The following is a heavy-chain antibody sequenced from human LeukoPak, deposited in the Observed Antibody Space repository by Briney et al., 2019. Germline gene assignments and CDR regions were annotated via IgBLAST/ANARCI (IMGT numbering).Heavy chain of an antibody. D-gene: IGHD6-19*01. J-gene: IGHJ4*02. CDR2: IYSGGST. CDR1: GFTVSSNY. CDR3: AKVAGWYENDY. Sequence: GGSLRLSCAASGFTVSSNYMSWVRQAPGKGLEWVSVIYSGGSTYYADSVKGRFTISRDNSKNTLYLQMNSLRAEDTAVYYCAKVAGWYENDYWGQGTLVTVSS. V-gene: IGHV3-53*01.